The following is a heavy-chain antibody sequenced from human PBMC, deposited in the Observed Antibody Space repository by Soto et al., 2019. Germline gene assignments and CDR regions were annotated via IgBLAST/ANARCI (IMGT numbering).Heavy chain of an antibody. CDR3: AKDLDIVATIGGDY. V-gene: IGHV3-30*18. Sequence: ESGGGVVQPGRSLRLSCAASGFTFSSYGMHWVRQAPGTGLEWVAVISYDGSNKYYADSVKGRFTISRDNSKNTLYLQMNSLRAEDTAVYYCAKDLDIVATIGGDYWGQGTLVTVSS. J-gene: IGHJ4*02. D-gene: IGHD5-12*01. CDR2: ISYDGSNK. CDR1: GFTFSSYG.